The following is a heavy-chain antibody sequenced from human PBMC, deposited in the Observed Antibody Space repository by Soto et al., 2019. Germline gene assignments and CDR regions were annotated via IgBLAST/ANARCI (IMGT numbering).Heavy chain of an antibody. Sequence: EVQLVESGGGLVQPGGSLRLSCAASGFTFSSYSMNWVRQAPGKGLEWVSYISSSSSTIYYADSVKGRFTISRDNAKNSLYLQMNSLRDEDTAVYYCVRDLGPHHTAMASTDYWGQGTLVTVSS. CDR1: GFTFSSYS. CDR2: ISSSSSTI. J-gene: IGHJ4*02. V-gene: IGHV3-48*02. D-gene: IGHD5-18*01. CDR3: VRDLGPHHTAMASTDY.